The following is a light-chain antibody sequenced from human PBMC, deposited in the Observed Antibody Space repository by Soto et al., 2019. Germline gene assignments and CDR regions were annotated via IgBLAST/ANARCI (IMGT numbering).Light chain of an antibody. Sequence: QSVLTQPPSVSGAPGQGVTISCAGTGSNIGAGYDVHWYQQVPGTAPKLLIYTNSNRPSGVPDRFSGSKSGTSASLAITGLQAADEADYYCQSYDSSLSALVFGGGTKVTVL. CDR1: GSNIGAGYD. J-gene: IGLJ3*02. V-gene: IGLV1-40*01. CDR2: TNS. CDR3: QSYDSSLSALV.